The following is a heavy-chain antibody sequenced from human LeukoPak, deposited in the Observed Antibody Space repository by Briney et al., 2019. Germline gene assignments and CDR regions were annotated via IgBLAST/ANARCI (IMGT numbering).Heavy chain of an antibody. J-gene: IGHJ4*02. D-gene: IGHD3-16*02. Sequence: GGSLRLSCAASGFTFSSYAMNWVRQAPGKGLEWVSGISGGGGSTYYADSVKGRFTIFRDNSKNTVYLQMNSLRVEDTAVYYCAKSLYGGCDYWGQGTVVTVSS. V-gene: IGHV3-23*01. CDR3: AKSLYGGCDY. CDR1: GFTFSSYA. CDR2: ISGGGGST.